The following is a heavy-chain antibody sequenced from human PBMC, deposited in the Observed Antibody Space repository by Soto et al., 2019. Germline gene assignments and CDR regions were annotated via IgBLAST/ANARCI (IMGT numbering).Heavy chain of an antibody. Sequence: PGESXRLSCSASGFTFSDYYIIWIRHAPGKGLEWVSYISSSSSYTNYADSVNGRFTISRDNAKNSLYLQMNSLRAEDTAVYYCERDVDYYDSRDRHFEYWGQGTLVNVYS. V-gene: IGHV3-11*06. J-gene: IGHJ4*02. D-gene: IGHD3-22*01. CDR3: ERDVDYYDSRDRHFEY. CDR2: ISSSSSYT. CDR1: GFTFSDYY.